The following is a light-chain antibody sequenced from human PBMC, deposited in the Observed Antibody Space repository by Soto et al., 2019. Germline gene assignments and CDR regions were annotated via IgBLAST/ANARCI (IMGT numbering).Light chain of an antibody. CDR2: AAS. J-gene: IGKJ4*01. Sequence: EIVMMQSPVTLSVSPGERATLSCRASEGINQNLAWYQQKPGQAPSLLIHAASARATGIPARFSGSGSGTEFTLTISSLQSEDFALYYCQQYNNWPLTFGGGTKVDIK. CDR3: QQYNNWPLT. CDR1: EGINQN. V-gene: IGKV3-15*01.